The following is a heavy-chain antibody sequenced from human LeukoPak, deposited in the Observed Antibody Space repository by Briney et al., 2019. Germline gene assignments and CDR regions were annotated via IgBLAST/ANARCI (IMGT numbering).Heavy chain of an antibody. Sequence: ESGPTLVNPTQTLTLTCTFSGFSLSTSGVGVGWIRQPPGKALEWLALIYWDNNKLYSPSLRSRLTIAKDTSKNQVVLTMTNMDPVDTATYFCAHYGDYRFLYFFEHWGQGTLVTVSS. J-gene: IGHJ4*02. CDR2: IYWDNNK. CDR1: GFSLSTSGVG. D-gene: IGHD4-17*01. V-gene: IGHV2-5*02. CDR3: AHYGDYRFLYFFEH.